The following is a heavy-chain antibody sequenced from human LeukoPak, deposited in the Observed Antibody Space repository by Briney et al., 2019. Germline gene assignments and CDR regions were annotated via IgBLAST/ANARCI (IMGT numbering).Heavy chain of an antibody. Sequence: PGGSLRPSCAVSGITLSNYGMSWGREAPGKGLEWVAGISDRGGRTNYADSVRGRFTISRDNPKNALYLQMHSLRAADTAVYFCPKRGVVIRVILVGFHKEAYYFHSWGQGALVPVSS. V-gene: IGHV3-23*01. CDR2: ISDRGGRT. J-gene: IGHJ4*02. CDR1: GITLSNYG. D-gene: IGHD3-10*01. CDR3: PKRGVVIRVILVGFHKEAYYFHS.